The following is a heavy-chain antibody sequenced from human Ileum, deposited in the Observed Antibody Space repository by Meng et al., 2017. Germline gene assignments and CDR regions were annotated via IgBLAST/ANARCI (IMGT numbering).Heavy chain of an antibody. CDR2: ISSSGEFT. Sequence: GGSLRLSCAASGFTFSNSAMSWVRQAPGKGLEWVSGISSSGEFTFYAESGRGRFSVSRDNAKNTLWLQVNSLRAEDTAVYYCAKGFLGTVTRYIGYWGQGTLVTVSS. CDR3: AKGFLGTVTRYIGY. V-gene: IGHV3-23*01. J-gene: IGHJ4*02. CDR1: GFTFSNSA. D-gene: IGHD4-17*01.